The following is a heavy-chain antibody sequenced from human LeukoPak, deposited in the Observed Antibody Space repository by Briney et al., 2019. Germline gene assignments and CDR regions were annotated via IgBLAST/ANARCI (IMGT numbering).Heavy chain of an antibody. CDR1: GGSFSGYY. J-gene: IGHJ4*02. D-gene: IGHD4-17*01. CDR2: IYYSGST. CDR3: ARQTVTTGNLDY. V-gene: IGHV4-34*01. Sequence: SETLSLTCAVYGGSFSGYYWSWIRQPPGKGLEWIGSIYYSGSTYYNPSLKSRVTISVDTSKNQFSLKLSSVTAADTAVYYCARQTVTTGNLDYWGQGTLVTVSS.